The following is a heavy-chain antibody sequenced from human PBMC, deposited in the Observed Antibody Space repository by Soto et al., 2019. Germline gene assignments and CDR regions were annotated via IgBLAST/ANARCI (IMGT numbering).Heavy chain of an antibody. D-gene: IGHD3-3*01. CDR1: GGTFSSYA. J-gene: IGHJ6*02. CDR2: IIPIFGTA. V-gene: IGHV1-69*13. CDR3: ARVMYYDFWSVQTTYGLDV. Sequence: SVKVSCKASGGTFSSYAISWVRQAPGQGLEWMGGIIPIFGTANYAQKFQGRVTITADESTSTAYMELSSLRSEDTAVYYCARVMYYDFWSVQTTYGLDVWGQGTTVTV.